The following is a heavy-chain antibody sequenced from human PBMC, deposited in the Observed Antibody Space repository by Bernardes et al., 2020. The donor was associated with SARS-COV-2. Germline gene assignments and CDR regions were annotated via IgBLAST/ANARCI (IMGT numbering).Heavy chain of an antibody. CDR1: GFTFSTSW. V-gene: IGHV3-7*01. J-gene: IGHJ4*02. CDR2: IKPDGSAK. Sequence: AGSLSLSCAGSGFTFSTSWMSWVRQAPGRGLEWVASIKPDGSAKWYVDSVKGRFTISRDNAENSLFLQMNSLTVEDTAVYYCTRDERWGQGTLVTVSS. CDR3: TRDER.